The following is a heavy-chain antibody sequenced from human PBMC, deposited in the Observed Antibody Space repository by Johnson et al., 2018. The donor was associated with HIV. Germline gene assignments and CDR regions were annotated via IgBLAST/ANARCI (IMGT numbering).Heavy chain of an antibody. Sequence: QVQLVESGGGVVQPGRSLRLSCAASGFTFSSYAMHWVRQAPGKGLEWVAVISYDGSNKYYADSLKGRFTISRDNTKNSLYLQMNSLRAEDTALYYCTHYSVSFYMGAFDIWGQGTLVTVSS. CDR1: GFTFSSYA. D-gene: IGHD1-26*01. J-gene: IGHJ3*02. V-gene: IGHV3-30*04. CDR3: THYSVSFYMGAFDI. CDR2: ISYDGSNK.